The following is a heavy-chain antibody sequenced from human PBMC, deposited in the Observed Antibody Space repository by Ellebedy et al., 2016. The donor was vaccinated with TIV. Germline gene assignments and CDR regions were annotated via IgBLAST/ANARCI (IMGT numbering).Heavy chain of an antibody. V-gene: IGHV6-1*01. CDR3: ARGTYYYGMNV. Sequence: SQTLSLTCAISGDSVYSNSAAWNWIRQSRSRGLEWRGRTYYRFRWYNEYAVSVKSRITINPDTSNNQFSLQLNSVTPEDTAVYYCARGTYYYGMNVWGQGTTVTVSS. CDR2: TYYRFRWYN. J-gene: IGHJ6*02. CDR1: GDSVYSNSAA.